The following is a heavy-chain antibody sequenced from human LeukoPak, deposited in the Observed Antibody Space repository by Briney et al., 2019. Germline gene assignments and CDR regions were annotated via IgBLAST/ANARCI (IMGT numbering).Heavy chain of an antibody. CDR3: ARDRFDDSSGYYYHYYYYMDV. J-gene: IGHJ6*03. V-gene: IGHV1-69*13. CDR1: GGTVSRYA. D-gene: IGHD3-22*01. Sequence: ASVKVSCKASGGTVSRYAISWVRQAPGQGLEWMGGTIPLFGTANYAQKFQGRVTITADESTGTAYMELSSLRSEDTAVYYCARDRFDDSSGYYYHYYYYMDVWGKGTTVTVSS. CDR2: TIPLFGTA.